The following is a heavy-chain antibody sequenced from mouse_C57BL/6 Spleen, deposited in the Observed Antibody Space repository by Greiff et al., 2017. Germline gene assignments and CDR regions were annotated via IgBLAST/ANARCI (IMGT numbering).Heavy chain of an antibody. V-gene: IGHV1-82*01. CDR3: ARQVYDGYPFAY. CDR2: IYPGDGDT. Sequence: QVQLQQSGPELVKPGASVKISCKASGYAFSSSWMNWVKQRPGKGLEWIGRIYPGDGDTNYNGKFKGKATLTAYKSSSTAYMQLSSLTSEDSAVYVCARQVYDGYPFAYWGQGTLVTVSA. CDR1: GYAFSSSW. D-gene: IGHD2-3*01. J-gene: IGHJ3*01.